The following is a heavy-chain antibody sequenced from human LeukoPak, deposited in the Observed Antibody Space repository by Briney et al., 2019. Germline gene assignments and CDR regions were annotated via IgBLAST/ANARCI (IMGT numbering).Heavy chain of an antibody. V-gene: IGHV1-18*01. J-gene: IGHJ4*02. CDR2: ISGYSGNT. Sequence: GASVKVFCKTSGYTFTRYGVSWARQAPGQGLEWMGWISGYSGNTNYAQKVQARVTMTADTTTSTAYMELRILRSDDTAVYYCARVWCSGGNCYSSADYWGQGTLVTVSS. CDR3: ARVWCSGGNCYSSADY. D-gene: IGHD2-15*01. CDR1: GYTFTRYG.